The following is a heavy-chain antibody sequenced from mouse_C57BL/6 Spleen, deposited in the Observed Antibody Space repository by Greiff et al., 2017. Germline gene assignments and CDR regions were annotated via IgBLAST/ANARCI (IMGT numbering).Heavy chain of an antibody. Sequence: LVASGDGLVKPGGSLKLSCAASGFTFSRYAMSWVRKTPEKRLEWVAYISSGGDYIYHADTVKGRFPISRDNARHTLYLQMSRLNSEDTAIYYCTRDQTTTVFDYWGQGTTLTVSS. V-gene: IGHV5-9-1*02. CDR2: ISSGGDYI. J-gene: IGHJ2*01. CDR1: GFTFSRYA. CDR3: TRDQTTTVFDY. D-gene: IGHD1-1*01.